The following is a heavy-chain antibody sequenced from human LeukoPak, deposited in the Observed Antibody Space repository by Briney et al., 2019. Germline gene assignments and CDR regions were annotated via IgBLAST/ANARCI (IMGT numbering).Heavy chain of an antibody. V-gene: IGHV3-7*03. CDR3: AKMGVIDGDYFDY. Sequence: GGSLRLSCAASGFTFSHYWMSWVRQAPGKGLEWVANIKQDGSEKYYVDSMKGRFTISRDNAKNSLYLQMNSLRAEDTAVYYCAKMGVIDGDYFDYWGQGTLVTVSS. CDR1: GFTFSHYW. D-gene: IGHD2-21*01. CDR2: IKQDGSEK. J-gene: IGHJ4*02.